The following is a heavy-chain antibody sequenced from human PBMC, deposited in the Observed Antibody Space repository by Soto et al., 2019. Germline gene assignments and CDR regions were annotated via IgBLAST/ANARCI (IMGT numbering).Heavy chain of an antibody. CDR1: GGSINRSSYY. CDR2: ISYRGNT. D-gene: IGHD1-1*01. V-gene: IGHV4-39*01. Sequence: PSETLSLTCSVSGGSINRSSYYWGWIRQPPGKGLEWIGSISYRGNTYYNPSLKSRVTISVDTSKNQFSLKLTSVTAADTAVYYCARSGTYNWFDSWGQGTLVTVSS. CDR3: ARSGTYNWFDS. J-gene: IGHJ5*01.